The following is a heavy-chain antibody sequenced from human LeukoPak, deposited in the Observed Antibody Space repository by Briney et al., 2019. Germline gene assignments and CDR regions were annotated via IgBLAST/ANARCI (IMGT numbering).Heavy chain of an antibody. CDR2: IISSRTTS. J-gene: IGHJ4*02. CDR3: ARDPVYGDPD. D-gene: IGHD4-17*01. Sequence: GGPLRLSCTASGFTFSDHYMSWFGLSPGKGLEGLSYIISSRTTSDYADSVKGRFTISRDNAKSSRYLQMNSLRPENTAVYYCARDPVYGDPDWGQGTLVTVSS. CDR1: GFTFSDHY. V-gene: IGHV3-11*01.